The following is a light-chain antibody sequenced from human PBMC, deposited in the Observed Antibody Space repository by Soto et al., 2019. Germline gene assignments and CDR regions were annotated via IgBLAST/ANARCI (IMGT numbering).Light chain of an antibody. CDR3: CSYTSSSTFV. J-gene: IGLJ1*01. CDR2: DVS. Sequence: QSALNQPASVSGSPGQSITISCTGTSSDVGGYSYVSWYQQHPGKAPKLMIYDVSNRPSGVSNRFSGSESGNTASLTISGLQAEDEADYYCCSYTSSSTFVFGSGTKLTVL. V-gene: IGLV2-14*01. CDR1: SSDVGGYSY.